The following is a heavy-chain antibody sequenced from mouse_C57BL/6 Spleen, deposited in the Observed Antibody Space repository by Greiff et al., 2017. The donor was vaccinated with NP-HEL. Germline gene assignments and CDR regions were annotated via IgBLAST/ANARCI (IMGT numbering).Heavy chain of an antibody. Sequence: VQLQQSGPELVKPGASVKISCKASGYAFSSSWMNWVKQRPGKGLEWIGRIYPGDGDTNYNGKFKGKATLTADKSSSTAYMQLSIRTSEDSAVYFCARGSHWYFDVWGTGTTVTVSS. CDR2: IYPGDGDT. D-gene: IGHD1-1*02. J-gene: IGHJ1*03. CDR1: GYAFSSSW. V-gene: IGHV1-82*01. CDR3: ARGSHWYFDV.